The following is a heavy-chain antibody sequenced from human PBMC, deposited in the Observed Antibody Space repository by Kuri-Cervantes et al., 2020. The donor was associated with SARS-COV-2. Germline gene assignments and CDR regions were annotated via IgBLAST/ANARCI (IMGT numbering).Heavy chain of an antibody. CDR1: GASISNGSYY. CDR2: FYTPERI. D-gene: IGHD5-18*01. J-gene: IGHJ4*02. Sequence: SETLSLTCTVSGASISNGSYYWSWIRQPAGKGLEWIGRFYTPERINYNPSLKSRVTISVDTSKNQFSLRLTSVTAADTAVYYCARDVVHTYGWRAFDYWGQGSLVTVSS. V-gene: IGHV4-61*02. CDR3: ARDVVHTYGWRAFDY.